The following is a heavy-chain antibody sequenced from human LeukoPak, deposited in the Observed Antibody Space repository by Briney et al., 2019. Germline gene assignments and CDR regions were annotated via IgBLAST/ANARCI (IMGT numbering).Heavy chain of an antibody. V-gene: IGHV4-4*07. Sequence: SETLSLTCTVSGGSISSYYWSWIRQPAGKGLEWIGRIYTSGSTNYNPSLKSRVTMSVDTSKNQFSLKLSSVTAADTAVYYCARIPGVKSGSSHYWFDPWGQGTLVTVSS. CDR1: GGSISSYY. J-gene: IGHJ5*02. D-gene: IGHD1-26*01. CDR3: ARIPGVKSGSSHYWFDP. CDR2: IYTSGST.